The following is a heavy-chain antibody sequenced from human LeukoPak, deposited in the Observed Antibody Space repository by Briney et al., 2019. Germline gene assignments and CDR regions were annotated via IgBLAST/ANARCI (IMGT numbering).Heavy chain of an antibody. D-gene: IGHD4-17*01. V-gene: IGHV4-61*01. Sequence: SETLSLTCTVSGGSVSSASYYWHWIRQPPGKGLECIGYMFYSGTTNYNPSLKSRLTISIDTSKNQISLKLSSVSAADTAVYYCARGRYGDYPPFDFWGQGTLVTVSS. CDR2: MFYSGTT. CDR1: GGSVSSASYY. CDR3: ARGRYGDYPPFDF. J-gene: IGHJ4*02.